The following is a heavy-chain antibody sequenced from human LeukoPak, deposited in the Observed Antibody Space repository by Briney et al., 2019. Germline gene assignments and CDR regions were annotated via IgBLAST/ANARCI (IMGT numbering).Heavy chain of an antibody. Sequence: PGGSLRLSCTVSGFSLSSYAMSWVRRAPGKGLEWVSATSSSDAGKYYADSVRGRFTISRDNSRNTMYLQMNSLRAEDAAVYYCAKAPVTSCRGAFCYPFDSWGQETVVTVSS. CDR3: AKAPVTSCRGAFCYPFDS. J-gene: IGHJ4*02. CDR2: TSSSDAGK. CDR1: GFSLSSYA. D-gene: IGHD2-15*01. V-gene: IGHV3-23*01.